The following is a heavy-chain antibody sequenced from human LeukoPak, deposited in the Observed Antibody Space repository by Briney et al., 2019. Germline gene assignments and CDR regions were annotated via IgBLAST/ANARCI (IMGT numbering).Heavy chain of an antibody. D-gene: IGHD1-1*01. J-gene: IGHJ4*02. CDR3: ARQNDRSHDY. V-gene: IGHV4-39*01. CDR1: GGSISRSSYY. Sequence: SETLSLTCAVSGGSISRSSYYWGWIRQPPGKGLEWIGSIYYSGTTYSNPSLKSRVTISVDTSKNQFSLKLRSVTAADTAVYYCARQNDRSHDYWGQGTLVTVSS. CDR2: IYYSGTT.